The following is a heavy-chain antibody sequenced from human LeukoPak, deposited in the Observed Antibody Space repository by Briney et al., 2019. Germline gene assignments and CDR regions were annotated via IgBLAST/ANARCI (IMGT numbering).Heavy chain of an antibody. V-gene: IGHV4-39*07. J-gene: IGHJ3*02. CDR3: ARGCSSTNDAFDI. D-gene: IGHD2-2*01. CDR2: IYYSGST. Sequence: SETLSLTCTVSGGSISSSSYYWGWIRQPPGKGLEWIGSIYYSGSTNYNPSLKSRVTISVDTSKNQFSLKLSSVTAADTAVYYCARGCSSTNDAFDIWGQGTMVTVSS. CDR1: GGSISSSSYY.